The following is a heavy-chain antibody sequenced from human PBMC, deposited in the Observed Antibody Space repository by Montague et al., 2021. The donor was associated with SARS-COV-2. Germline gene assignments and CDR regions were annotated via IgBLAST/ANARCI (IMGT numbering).Heavy chain of an antibody. Sequence: SETLSPTCTVSGGSISSTDHFWGWIRQPPGKGLEWIGSIYYTGSTFYTPSLKSRVTISVDTSKNEFSLKLISVTATDTAVYYCARNEEGYGYFDLWGRGTLVTVSS. CDR2: IYYTGST. CDR1: GGSISSTDHF. D-gene: IGHD1-1*01. J-gene: IGHJ2*01. V-gene: IGHV4-39*01. CDR3: ARNEEGYGYFDL.